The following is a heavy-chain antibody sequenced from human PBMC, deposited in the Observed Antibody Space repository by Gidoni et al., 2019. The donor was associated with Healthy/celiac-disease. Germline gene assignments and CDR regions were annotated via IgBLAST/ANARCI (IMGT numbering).Heavy chain of an antibody. CDR3: ARPHGVEMASFDY. J-gene: IGHJ4*02. CDR1: GGSISSSSYY. D-gene: IGHD2-15*01. Sequence: QLQLQESGPGLVTPSETLSLTCTVSGGSISSSSYYWGWIRQPPGKGLEWIGSIYYRGSTYYNPSLKSRVTISVDTSKNQFSLKLSSVTAADTAVYYCARPHGVEMASFDYWGQGTLVTVSS. V-gene: IGHV4-39*01. CDR2: IYYRGST.